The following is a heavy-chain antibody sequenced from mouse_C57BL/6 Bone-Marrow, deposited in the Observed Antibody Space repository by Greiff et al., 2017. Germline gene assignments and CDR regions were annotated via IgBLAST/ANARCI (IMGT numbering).Heavy chain of an antibody. CDR3: AREDCSRPAVFAY. V-gene: IGHV5-4*01. Sequence: EVKLVESGGGLVKPGGSLKLSCAASGFTFSSYAMSWVRQTPEKRLEWVATISDGGSYTYYPDNVQGRFTISRDNAKNHLYLQMSHLKSEDTAMYYCAREDCSRPAVFAYCGQGTLVTFSA. CDR2: ISDGGSYT. D-gene: IGHD1-1*01. J-gene: IGHJ3*01. CDR1: GFTFSSYA.